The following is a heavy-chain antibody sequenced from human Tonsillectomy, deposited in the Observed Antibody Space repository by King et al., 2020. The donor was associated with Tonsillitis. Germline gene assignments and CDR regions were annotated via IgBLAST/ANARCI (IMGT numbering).Heavy chain of an antibody. CDR2: IWYDGSNK. CDR1: GFTFSSYG. CDR3: ARDADSSGYYDY. J-gene: IGHJ4*02. Sequence: VQLVESGGGVVQPGRSLRLSCAASGFTFSSYGMHWVRQAPGKGLEWVAVIWYDGSNKYYADSVKGRFTISRDNSKNTLYLQMNSLRAEDTAVYYCARDADSSGYYDYWGQGTLVTVSS. V-gene: IGHV3-33*01. D-gene: IGHD3-22*01.